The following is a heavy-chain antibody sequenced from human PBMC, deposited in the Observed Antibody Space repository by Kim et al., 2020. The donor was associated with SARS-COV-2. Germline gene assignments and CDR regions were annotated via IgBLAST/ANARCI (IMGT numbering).Heavy chain of an antibody. Sequence: FQGRVPITADESTSTAYMELSSLRSEDTAVYYCARFGGPEAYGSGSFFDYWGQGTLVTVSS. V-gene: IGHV1-69*01. J-gene: IGHJ4*02. CDR3: ARFGGPEAYGSGSFFDY. D-gene: IGHD3-10*01.